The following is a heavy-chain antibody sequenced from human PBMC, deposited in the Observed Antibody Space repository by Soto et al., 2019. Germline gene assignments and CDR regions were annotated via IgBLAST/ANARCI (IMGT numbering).Heavy chain of an antibody. V-gene: IGHV1-3*01. D-gene: IGHD6-19*01. CDR3: ARGFGIAVAGANWFDP. Sequence: QVQLVQSGAEVKKPGASVKVSCKASGYTFTSYAMHWVRQAPGQRLEWMGWINAGNGNTKYSQKFQGRVTITRDTSASTGYMELSSLRSEDTAVYYCARGFGIAVAGANWFDPWGQGTLVTVSS. J-gene: IGHJ5*02. CDR2: INAGNGNT. CDR1: GYTFTSYA.